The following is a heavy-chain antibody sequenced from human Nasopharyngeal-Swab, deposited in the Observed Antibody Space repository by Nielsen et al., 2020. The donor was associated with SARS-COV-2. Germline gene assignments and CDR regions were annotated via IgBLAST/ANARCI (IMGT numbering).Heavy chain of an antibody. J-gene: IGHJ6*02. V-gene: IGHV4-39*01. CDR3: ARQQEGYYYYYGMDV. CDR2: IYYDGNT. Sequence: IRQPPGKGLQHIGSIYYDGNTYYDPSLKGRLTISVDTSRDQFSLKLSSVTAAATAIYFCARQQEGYYYYYGMDVWGQGTPVTVSS.